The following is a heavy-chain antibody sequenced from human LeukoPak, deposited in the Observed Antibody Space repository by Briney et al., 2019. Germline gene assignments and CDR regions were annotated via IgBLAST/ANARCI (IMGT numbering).Heavy chain of an antibody. V-gene: IGHV4-4*07. Sequence: SETLSLTCTVSGGSISSYYWSWIRQPAGKGLEWIGRIYTSGSTNYNPSLKSRVTMSVDTSKNQFSLKLSSVTAADTAVYYCAARGDILTGYAFDIWGQGTMVTVSS. D-gene: IGHD3-9*01. CDR2: IYTSGST. CDR1: GGSISSYY. CDR3: AARGDILTGYAFDI. J-gene: IGHJ3*02.